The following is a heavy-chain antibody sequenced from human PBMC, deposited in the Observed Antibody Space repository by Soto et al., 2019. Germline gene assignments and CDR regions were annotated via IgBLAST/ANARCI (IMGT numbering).Heavy chain of an antibody. V-gene: IGHV3-23*01. CDR1: GFTFSSYA. D-gene: IGHD6-19*01. CDR3: AKDRGAGGRFSGIAVAGIPS. CDR2: ISGGGGNT. Sequence: EVQLLESGGGLVQPGGSLRLSCAASGFTFSSYAMSWVRQTPGKGLEGVSGISGGGGNTYYADSVTGRFTISRDNSRNTLYLQMNSLRAADTAIYYCAKDRGAGGRFSGIAVAGIPSWGQGTMVTVSS. J-gene: IGHJ5*02.